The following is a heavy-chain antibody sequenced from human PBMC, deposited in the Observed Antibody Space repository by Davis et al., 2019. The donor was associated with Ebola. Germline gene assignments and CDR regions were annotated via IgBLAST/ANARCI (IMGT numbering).Heavy chain of an antibody. J-gene: IGHJ6*02. D-gene: IGHD3-10*01. V-gene: IGHV1-2*02. CDR3: ASDITMVQGVKPSYGMDV. CDR2: INPNSGGT. Sequence: ASVKVSCKASGYTFTGYYMHWVRQAPGQGLEWMGWINPNSGGTNYAQKFQGRVTMTRDTSISTAYMELSRLRSDDTAVYYCASDITMVQGVKPSYGMDVWGQGTTVTVSS. CDR1: GYTFTGYY.